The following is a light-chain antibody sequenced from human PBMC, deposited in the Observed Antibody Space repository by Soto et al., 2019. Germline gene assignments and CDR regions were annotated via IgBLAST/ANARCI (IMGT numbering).Light chain of an antibody. CDR3: QQATTFPFT. CDR2: ATS. CDR1: QGISDW. J-gene: IGKJ3*01. V-gene: IGKV1-12*01. Sequence: DIQMTQSPSSVSASVGDRVTITCRASQGISDWLAWYQQKPGKAPKLLIYATSSLPSGIPSRFSGSLSGTDFTLIISSLQPEDFATYYCQQATTFPFTFGPGTKVDIK.